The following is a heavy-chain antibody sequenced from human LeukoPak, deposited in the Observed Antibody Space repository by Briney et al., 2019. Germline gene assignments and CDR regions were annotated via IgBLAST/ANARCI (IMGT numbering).Heavy chain of an antibody. Sequence: ASVKVSCKASGFTFTSSAVQWVRQARGQRLEWIGWIVVGSGNTNYAQRFQERVTITRDMSTSTAYMELSSLRSEDTAVYYCAADRAAGTVGYFDYWGQGTLVTVSS. CDR1: GFTFTSSA. CDR3: AADRAAGTVGYFDY. D-gene: IGHD6-13*01. CDR2: IVVGSGNT. J-gene: IGHJ4*02. V-gene: IGHV1-58*01.